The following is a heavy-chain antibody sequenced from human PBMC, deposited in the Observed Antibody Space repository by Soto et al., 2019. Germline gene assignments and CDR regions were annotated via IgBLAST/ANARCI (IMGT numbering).Heavy chain of an antibody. Sequence: ASVKVSCKASGYTFTSYAMHWVRQAPGQRREWMGWINAGNGNTKYSQKFQGRVTITRDTSASTAYMELSSLRSGDTAVYYCARVFSGYSYGCFDYWGQGTLVTVSS. CDR1: GYTFTSYA. CDR3: ARVFSGYSYGCFDY. V-gene: IGHV1-3*01. D-gene: IGHD5-18*01. J-gene: IGHJ4*02. CDR2: INAGNGNT.